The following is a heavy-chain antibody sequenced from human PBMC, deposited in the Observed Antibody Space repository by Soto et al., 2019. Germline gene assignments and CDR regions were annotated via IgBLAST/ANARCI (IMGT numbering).Heavy chain of an antibody. J-gene: IGHJ4*02. CDR3: ARVFPGPPFDY. V-gene: IGHV1-18*01. CDR1: GYTFNSYG. D-gene: IGHD2-21*01. CDR2: ISAYNGNT. Sequence: QVQLVQSGAEVKKPGASVKVSCKASGYTFNSYGISWVRQAPGQGLEWMGWISAYNGNTNYAQKLQGRGTMTTDTSTSTASMELRSLRSDDTAVYYCARVFPGPPFDYWGQGTLVTVSS.